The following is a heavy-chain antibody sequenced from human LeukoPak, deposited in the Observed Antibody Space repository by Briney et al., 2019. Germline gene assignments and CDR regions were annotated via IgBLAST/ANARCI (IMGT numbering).Heavy chain of an antibody. D-gene: IGHD3-16*02. CDR1: GFTVSSNY. Sequence: PGGSLRLSCAASGFTVSSNYMTWVRQAPGKGLEWVSSIYSGGSTYYADSVKGRFTISRDESKNTLNLQMNSMRVEDTAVYYCARGRDRFYWGQGTLVTVSS. V-gene: IGHV3-53*01. CDR3: ARGRDRFY. CDR2: IYSGGST. J-gene: IGHJ4*02.